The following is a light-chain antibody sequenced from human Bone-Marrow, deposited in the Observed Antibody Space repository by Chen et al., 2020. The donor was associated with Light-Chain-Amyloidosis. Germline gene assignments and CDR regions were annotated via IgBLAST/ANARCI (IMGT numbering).Light chain of an antibody. Sequence: DIVMTQTPLSLSVTPGEPASISCRSSQTLLDSDDGNTSLDWFLQKPGQSPQLLIYMVSHRASGVPDRFSGSGSGTDFTLKISRVEAGDVGVYYCMQRIEFPFTFGGGTKVEIK. V-gene: IGKV2-40*01. CDR2: MVS. CDR1: QTLLDSDDGNTS. J-gene: IGKJ4*01. CDR3: MQRIEFPFT.